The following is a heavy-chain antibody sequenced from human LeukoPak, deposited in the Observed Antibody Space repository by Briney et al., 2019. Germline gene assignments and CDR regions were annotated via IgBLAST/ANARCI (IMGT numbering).Heavy chain of an antibody. CDR1: GFTFSSYS. CDR2: IKNSSSYI. CDR3: ATGEDIVVVPAAYYYGMDV. Sequence: GGSLRLSCAASGFTFSSYSMNWVRQAPGKGLEWVSSIKNSSSYIYYVDSVKGRFTISRDNAKNSLYLQMNSLRAEDTDVYSCATGEDIVVVPAAYYYGMDVWGKGTTVTVSS. V-gene: IGHV3-21*01. J-gene: IGHJ6*04. D-gene: IGHD2-2*01.